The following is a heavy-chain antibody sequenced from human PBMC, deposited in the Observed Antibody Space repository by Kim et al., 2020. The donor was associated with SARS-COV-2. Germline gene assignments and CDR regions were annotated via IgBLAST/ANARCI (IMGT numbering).Heavy chain of an antibody. V-gene: IGHV3-9*01. D-gene: IGHD3-16*02. Sequence: GGSLRLSCAASGFTFDDYAMHWVRQAPGKGLEWVSGISWNSGSIGYADSVKGRLTISRANAKNSLFLQMSSLRAKETALYSCAKAGFFVYFWGVYRFD. CDR3: AKAGFFVYFWGVYRFD. CDR1: GFTFDDYA. J-gene: IGHJ3*01. CDR2: ISWNSGSI.